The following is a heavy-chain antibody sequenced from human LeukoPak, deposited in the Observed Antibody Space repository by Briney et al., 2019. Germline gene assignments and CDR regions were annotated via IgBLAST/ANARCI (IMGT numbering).Heavy chain of an antibody. D-gene: IGHD4/OR15-4a*01. V-gene: IGHV3-48*01. J-gene: IGHJ5*02. CDR1: GFIFNNYG. CDR2: IKGRSDTI. CDR3: VRGQGAHDNWFDP. Sequence: GGSLRLSCIASGFIFNNYGMNWVRQAPGKGLEWISYIKGRSDTIHYADSVKGRFTISRDNAKNTLSLQMTSLRAEDTAIYYCVRGQGAHDNWFDPWGQGTLVTDAS.